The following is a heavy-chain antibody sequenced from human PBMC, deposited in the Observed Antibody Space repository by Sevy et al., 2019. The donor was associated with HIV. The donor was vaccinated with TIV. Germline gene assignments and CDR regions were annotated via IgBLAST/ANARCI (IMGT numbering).Heavy chain of an antibody. V-gene: IGHV3-48*02. CDR1: GFTFSSYS. CDR3: ARDREGEYYDSSGYYYGDFDY. CDR2: ISSSSSTM. D-gene: IGHD3-22*01. J-gene: IGHJ4*02. Sequence: GGSLRLSCAASGFTFSSYSMNWVRQAPGKGLEWVSYISSSSSTMYYADSVKGRFTISRDNAKNSLYLQMNSLRDEDTAVYYCARDREGEYYDSSGYYYGDFDYWGQGTLVTVSS.